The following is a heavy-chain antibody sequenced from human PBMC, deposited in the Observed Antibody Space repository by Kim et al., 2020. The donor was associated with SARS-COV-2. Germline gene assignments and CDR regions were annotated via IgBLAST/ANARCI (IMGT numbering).Heavy chain of an antibody. CDR3: ANLLADIVVVVAATQYYYGMDV. V-gene: IGHV3-30*18. Sequence: GGSLRLSCAASGFTFSSYGMHWVRQAPGKGLEWVAVISYDGSNKYYADSVKGRFTISRDNSKNTLYLQMNSLRAEDTAVYYCANLLADIVVVVAATQYYYGMDVWGQGTTVTVSS. CDR1: GFTFSSYG. CDR2: ISYDGSNK. D-gene: IGHD2-15*01. J-gene: IGHJ6*02.